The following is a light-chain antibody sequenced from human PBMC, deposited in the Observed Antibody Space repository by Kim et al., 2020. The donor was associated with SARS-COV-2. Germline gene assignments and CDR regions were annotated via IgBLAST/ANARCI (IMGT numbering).Light chain of an antibody. CDR3: QQYNDWPPYT. Sequence: VSPGERATLSCRASQSVRSNLAWYQQKPGQAPRLLIHGASTRATGIPARFSGSGSGTDFTLTISSLQSEDFAVYYCQQYNDWPPYTFGQGTKLEIK. CDR2: GAS. CDR1: QSVRSN. V-gene: IGKV3-15*01. J-gene: IGKJ2*01.